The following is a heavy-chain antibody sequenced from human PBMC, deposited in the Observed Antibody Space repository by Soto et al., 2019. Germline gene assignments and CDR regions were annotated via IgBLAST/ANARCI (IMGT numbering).Heavy chain of an antibody. V-gene: IGHV1-8*01. J-gene: IGHJ6*02. CDR1: GYTFTSYD. CDR3: ARGGYCISTSCYAPYYYYYGMDV. Sequence: QVQLVQSGAEVKKPGASVKVSCKASGYTFTSYDINWVRQATGQGLEWMGWMNPNSGNTGYAQKFQGRVTMTRNTSISTDYMELSSLRSEDTAVYYCARGGYCISTSCYAPYYYYYGMDVWGQGTTVTVSS. CDR2: MNPNSGNT. D-gene: IGHD2-2*01.